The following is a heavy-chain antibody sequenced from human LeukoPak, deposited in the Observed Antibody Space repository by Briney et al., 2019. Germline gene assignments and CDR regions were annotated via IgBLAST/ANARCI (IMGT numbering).Heavy chain of an antibody. Sequence: GGSLRLSCAASGFTFSSYAMSWVRQAPGKGLEWVSAISGSGGSTYYADSVKGRFTISRDNSKNTLYLQMNSLRAEDTAVYYCANSRITMVRGVIMTTPFDYWGQGTPVTVSS. V-gene: IGHV3-23*01. J-gene: IGHJ4*02. CDR3: ANSRITMVRGVIMTTPFDY. CDR2: ISGSGGST. D-gene: IGHD3-10*01. CDR1: GFTFSSYA.